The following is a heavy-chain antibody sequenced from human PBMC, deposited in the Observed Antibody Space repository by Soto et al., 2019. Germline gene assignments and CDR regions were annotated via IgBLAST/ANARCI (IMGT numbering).Heavy chain of an antibody. V-gene: IGHV1-18*01. CDR1: GYTFTSYG. CDR2: ISAYNGNT. Sequence: QVQLVQSGAEVKKPGASVKVSCKASGYTFTSYGISWVRQAPGQGLEWMGWISAYNGNTNYAQKRPGRGTITTDTSTCTADMELRRLRSDDTAVYYCARIAARRGWDYWGQGTMVTVSS. CDR3: ARIAARRGWDY. J-gene: IGHJ4*02. D-gene: IGHD6-6*01.